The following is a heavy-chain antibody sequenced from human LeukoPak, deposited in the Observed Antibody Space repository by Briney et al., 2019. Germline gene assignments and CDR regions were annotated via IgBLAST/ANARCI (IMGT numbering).Heavy chain of an antibody. CDR2: IYPGDSDT. D-gene: IGHD4-17*01. Sequence: GESLKISCKGSGYGFTNYWIGWVRQMPGKGLEWMGIIYPGDSDTRYSPSFQGQVTISVDKSISTAYLQWSSLKASDTAIYYCARQFTVTTAKWFDPWGQGTLVTVSS. CDR3: ARQFTVTTAKWFDP. CDR1: GYGFTNYW. J-gene: IGHJ5*02. V-gene: IGHV5-51*01.